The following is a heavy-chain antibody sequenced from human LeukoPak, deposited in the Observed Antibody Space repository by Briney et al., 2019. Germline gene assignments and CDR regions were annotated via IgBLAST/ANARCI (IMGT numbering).Heavy chain of an antibody. J-gene: IGHJ5*02. CDR3: ARGPQGGYNYNWFDP. D-gene: IGHD5-24*01. Sequence: SVKVSCKASGGTFSSYAITWVRQAPGQGLEWMGGIIPIFGTANYAQKFQGRVTITADESTTTVYMEMSRLRSEDTAVYYCARGPQGGYNYNWFDPWGQGTLVTVSS. V-gene: IGHV1-69*01. CDR1: GGTFSSYA. CDR2: IIPIFGTA.